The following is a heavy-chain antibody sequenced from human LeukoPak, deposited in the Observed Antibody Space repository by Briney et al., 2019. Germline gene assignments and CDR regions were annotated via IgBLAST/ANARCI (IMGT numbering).Heavy chain of an antibody. Sequence: GASVKVSCKASGYTFTSYGIGWVRQAPGQGLEWMGWISAYNGNTNYAQKLQGRVTMTTDTSTSTAYMELRSLRSDDTAVYCCARAPTARSHSSGWYVRWFDPWGQGTLVTVSS. J-gene: IGHJ5*02. V-gene: IGHV1-18*01. CDR1: GYTFTSYG. CDR2: ISAYNGNT. CDR3: ARAPTARSHSSGWYVRWFDP. D-gene: IGHD6-19*01.